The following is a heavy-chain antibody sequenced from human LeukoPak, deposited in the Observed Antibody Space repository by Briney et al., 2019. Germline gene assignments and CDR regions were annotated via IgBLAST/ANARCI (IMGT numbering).Heavy chain of an antibody. CDR1: GFTFSRYW. J-gene: IGHJ4*02. Sequence: GGSLRLSCAASGFTFSRYWMHWVRQVPGKGLEWVSSISSSSSYIYYADSVKGRFTISRDNAKNSLYLQMNSLRAGDTAVYYCATAIYTVTDSNWGQGTLVTVSS. V-gene: IGHV3-21*01. D-gene: IGHD4-11*01. CDR2: ISSSSSYI. CDR3: ATAIYTVTDSN.